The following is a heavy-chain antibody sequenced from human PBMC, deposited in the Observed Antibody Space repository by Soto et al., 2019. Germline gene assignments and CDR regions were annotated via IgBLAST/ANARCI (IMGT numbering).Heavy chain of an antibody. CDR2: FIPMFNRP. Sequence: QVQLVQSGAEVKKPGSSVKVSCKASGGTFSSYAISWVRQAPGQGLEWMGGFIPMFNRPHSARKFQGRVTITEDESPSTAYMDLSSLRSEYTAVDYCARGQFHHVSNYYYALDVWGQGTTVTVSS. J-gene: IGHJ6*02. V-gene: IGHV1-69*01. CDR1: GGTFSSYA. CDR3: ARGQFHHVSNYYYALDV.